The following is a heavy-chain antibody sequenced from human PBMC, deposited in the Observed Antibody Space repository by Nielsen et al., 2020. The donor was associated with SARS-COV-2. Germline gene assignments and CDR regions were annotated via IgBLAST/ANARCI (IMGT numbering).Heavy chain of an antibody. Sequence: GESLKISCAASGFAFSTYSIHWVRQAPGKGLEWVSSISSAGNNIYYADSVKGRFTISRNNARNSVYLQMNSLRAEDTAMYYCARDLATNAWSNWGQGTLVTVSS. V-gene: IGHV3-21*01. J-gene: IGHJ4*02. D-gene: IGHD2-15*01. CDR2: ISSAGNNI. CDR3: ARDLATNAWSN. CDR1: GFAFSTYS.